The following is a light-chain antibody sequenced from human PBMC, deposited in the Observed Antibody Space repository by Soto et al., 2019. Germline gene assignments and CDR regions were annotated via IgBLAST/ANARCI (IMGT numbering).Light chain of an antibody. CDR2: GAS. J-gene: IGKJ3*01. CDR3: QHYNYWPFT. Sequence: EIVMTQSPTTLSVSPGERATLSCRASQTVTYNLAWYQQKPGQPPRLLIYGASTRATGIPARFSGSGSGTEVTLTISSLQSEDFAVYYCQHYNYWPFTFGPGTKVDFK. V-gene: IGKV3-15*01. CDR1: QTVTYN.